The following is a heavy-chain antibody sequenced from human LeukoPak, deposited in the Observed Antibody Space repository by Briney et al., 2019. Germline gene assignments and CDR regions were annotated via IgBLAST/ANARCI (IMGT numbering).Heavy chain of an antibody. J-gene: IGHJ4*02. V-gene: IGHV3-43D*03. Sequence: GGSLRLSCAASGFTFDDYAMHWVRQAPGKGLEWVSLISWDGGSTYYADSVKGRFTISRDNSKNTLYLQMNSLRAEDTAVYYCAKDWWGYGSDTLYFDYWGQGTLVTVSS. CDR1: GFTFDDYA. CDR2: ISWDGGST. CDR3: AKDWWGYGSDTLYFDY. D-gene: IGHD3-10*01.